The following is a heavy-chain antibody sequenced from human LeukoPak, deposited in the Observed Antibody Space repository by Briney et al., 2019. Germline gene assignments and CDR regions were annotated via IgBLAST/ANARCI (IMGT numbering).Heavy chain of an antibody. CDR1: GFTVSSNY. CDR3: ASFRGSYSLYFDY. V-gene: IGHV3-66*01. D-gene: IGHD1-26*01. J-gene: IGHJ4*02. CDR2: IYSGGST. Sequence: GSLRLSCAASGFTVSSNYMSWVRQAPGKGLEWVSVIYSGGSTYYADSVRGRFTISRDNSKNTLYLQMNSLRAEDTAVYYCASFRGSYSLYFDYWGQGTLVTVSS.